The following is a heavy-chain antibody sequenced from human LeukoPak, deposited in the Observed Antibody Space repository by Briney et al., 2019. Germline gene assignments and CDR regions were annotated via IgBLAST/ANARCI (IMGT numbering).Heavy chain of an antibody. D-gene: IGHD1-14*01. CDR2: IYYSGST. CDR3: ARGRTTGNFDY. J-gene: IGHJ4*02. CDR1: GGSISSGDYY. V-gene: IGHV4-30-4*01. Sequence: SETLFLTCTVSGGSISSGDYYWSWIRQPPGKGLEWIGYIYYSGSTYYNPSLKSRVTISVDTSKNQFSLKLSSVTAADTAVYYCARGRTTGNFDYWGQGTLVTVSS.